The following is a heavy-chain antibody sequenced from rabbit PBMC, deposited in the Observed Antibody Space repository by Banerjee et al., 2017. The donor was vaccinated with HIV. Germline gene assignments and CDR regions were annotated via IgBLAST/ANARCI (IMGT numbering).Heavy chain of an antibody. D-gene: IGHD4-1*01. V-gene: IGHV1S45*01. CDR2: IYTTSVST. Sequence: QEQLVESGGGLVQPGGSLKLSCKASGFDFSNYGVSWVRQAPGKGLEWIACIYTTSVSTYYASWAKGRVTVSKTSSTTVTLQMTSLTAADTATYFCARDLAGVIGWNFNLWGQGTLVTVS. CDR3: ARDLAGVIGWNFNL. CDR1: GFDFSNYG. J-gene: IGHJ4*01.